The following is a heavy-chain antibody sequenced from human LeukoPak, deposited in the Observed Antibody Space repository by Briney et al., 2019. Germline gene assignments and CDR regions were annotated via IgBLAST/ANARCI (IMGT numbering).Heavy chain of an antibody. V-gene: IGHV3-11*01. D-gene: IGHD3-3*01. J-gene: IGHJ4*02. CDR1: GFTFSDYY. Sequence: GGSLRLSCAASGFTFSDYYMSWIRQTPGKGLEWVSYISSSGSTIYYADSVKGRFTISRDNAKNSLYLQMNSLRAEDTAVYYCARQRFFYDPEGRIIDYWGQGTLVTVYS. CDR3: ARQRFFYDPEGRIIDY. CDR2: ISSSGSTI.